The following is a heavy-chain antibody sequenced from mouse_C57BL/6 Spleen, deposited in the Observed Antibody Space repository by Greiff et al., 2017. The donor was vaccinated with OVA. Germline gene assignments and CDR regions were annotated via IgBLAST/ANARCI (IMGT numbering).Heavy chain of an antibody. CDR2: IDPSDSYT. V-gene: IGHV1-69*01. CDR3: ARRTDSSGYVDAMDY. Sequence: VQLQQPGAELVMPGASVKLSCKASGYTFTSYWMHWVKQRPGQGLEWIGEIDPSDSYTNYNQKFKGKSTLTVDKSSSTAYMQLSSLTSEDSAVYYCARRTDSSGYVDAMDYWGQGTSVTVSS. D-gene: IGHD3-2*02. J-gene: IGHJ4*01. CDR1: GYTFTSYW.